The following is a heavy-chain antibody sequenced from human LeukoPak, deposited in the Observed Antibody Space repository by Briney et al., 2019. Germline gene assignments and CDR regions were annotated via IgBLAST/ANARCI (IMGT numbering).Heavy chain of an antibody. J-gene: IGHJ5*02. V-gene: IGHV5-51*01. Sequence: PGESLKISCKGSGYSFTFYWIGWVRQMPGKGLEWMGIIYSPSFQGQVTISADKSISTAYLQWSSLKASDTAMYYCARHSPAVGYYDSSGYYSWLDPWGQGTLVTVSS. CDR1: GYSFTFYW. D-gene: IGHD3-22*01. CDR3: ARHSPAVGYYDSSGYYSWLDP. CDR2: IY.